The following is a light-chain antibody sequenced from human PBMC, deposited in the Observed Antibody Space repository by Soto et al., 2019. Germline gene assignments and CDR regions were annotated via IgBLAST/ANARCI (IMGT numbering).Light chain of an antibody. CDR2: SAS. CDR3: QESSGTPPIT. J-gene: IGKJ5*01. CDR1: RSISTF. Sequence: DLQMTQSPSSLSASVGDRVTITCRASRSISTFLNWYQQKPGKAPKLLIYSASTLQSGVPSRFSGSGSGTDFTLTISSLQPDDFATYYCQESSGTPPITFGQGTRLDIK. V-gene: IGKV1-39*01.